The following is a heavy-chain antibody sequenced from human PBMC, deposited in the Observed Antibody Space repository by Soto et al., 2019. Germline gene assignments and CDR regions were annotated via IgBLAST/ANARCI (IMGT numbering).Heavy chain of an antibody. Sequence: EAQLVESGGGLVQPGGSLRLSCAASGFTFSSCWMHWVRQAPGEGLVWVSRIKTDGSSTNYADSVKGRFTISRDNAKNTLYLEMNSLRAADTAVYYCTRGLPNHYGVDVWGQGTMVTVSS. J-gene: IGHJ3*01. CDR3: TRGLPNHYGVDV. V-gene: IGHV3-74*01. D-gene: IGHD3-10*01. CDR2: IKTDGSST. CDR1: GFTFSSCW.